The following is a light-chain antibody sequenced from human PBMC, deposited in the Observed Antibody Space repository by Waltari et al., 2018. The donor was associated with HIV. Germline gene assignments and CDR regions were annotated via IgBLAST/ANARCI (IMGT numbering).Light chain of an antibody. CDR2: WAS. CDR1: PSVLYSSNNKNY. J-gene: IGKJ3*01. V-gene: IGKV4-1*01. Sequence: DIVMTQSPDSLAVYLGERAHINCKSSPSVLYSSNNKNYLAWYQQKPGQPPKLLIYWASTRESGVPDRFSGSGSGTDFTLTISSLQAEDVAVYYCQQYYSTLFTFGPGTKVDIK. CDR3: QQYYSTLFT.